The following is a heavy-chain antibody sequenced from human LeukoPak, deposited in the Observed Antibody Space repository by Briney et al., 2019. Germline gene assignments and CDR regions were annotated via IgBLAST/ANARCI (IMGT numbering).Heavy chain of an antibody. CDR2: IKQDGSEK. J-gene: IGHJ6*02. CDR3: ARDRWGLIYYYYGMDV. V-gene: IGHV3-7*01. D-gene: IGHD1-26*01. Sequence: GGSLRLSCTASGFTFSSYRMTWVRQAPGKGLEWVANIKQDGSEKYYVDSVKGRFTISRDNAKNSLYLQMNSLRAEDTAVYYCARDRWGLIYYYYGMDVWGQGTTVTVSS. CDR1: GFTFSSYR.